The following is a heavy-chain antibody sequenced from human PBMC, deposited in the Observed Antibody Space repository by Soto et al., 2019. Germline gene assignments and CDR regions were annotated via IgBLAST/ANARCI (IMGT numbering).Heavy chain of an antibody. CDR1: GFTFSSYA. CDR3: ARDRANLVATPERWLLGEDY. D-gene: IGHD5-12*01. Sequence: QVQLVESGGGVVQPGRSLRLSCAASGFTFSSYAMHWVRQAPGKGLEWVAVISYDGSNKYYADSVKGRFTISRDNSXXTXYXXVNSLRAEDTVVYYCARDRANLVATPERWLLGEDYWGQGTLVTVSS. J-gene: IGHJ4*02. CDR2: ISYDGSNK. V-gene: IGHV3-30-3*01.